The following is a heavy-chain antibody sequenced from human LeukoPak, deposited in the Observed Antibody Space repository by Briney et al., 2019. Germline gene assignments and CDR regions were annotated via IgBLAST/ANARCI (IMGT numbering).Heavy chain of an antibody. CDR2: ISTYNGNT. CDR3: ARDLRGSSSWYYYYYMDV. Sequence: GASVKVSCKASGYTFINYGISWVRQAPGQGLKWMGWISTYNGNTKYAQKFQGRVTMTTDTSTSTAYMELRSLRSDDTAVYYCARDLRGSSSWYYYYYMDVWGKGTTVTVSS. V-gene: IGHV1-18*01. J-gene: IGHJ6*03. CDR1: GYTFINYG. D-gene: IGHD6-13*01.